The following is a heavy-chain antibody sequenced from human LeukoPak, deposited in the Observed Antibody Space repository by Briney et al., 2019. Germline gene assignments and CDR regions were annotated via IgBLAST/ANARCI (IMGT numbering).Heavy chain of an antibody. CDR3: AKSVTKPPSFVDY. CDR2: IWYDGSNK. V-gene: IGHV3-33*06. J-gene: IGHJ4*02. CDR1: GFTFSSYG. D-gene: IGHD4-17*01. Sequence: GGSLRLSCAASGFTFSSYGMHWVRQAPGKGLEWVAVIWYDGSNKYYADSVKGRFTISRDNSKNTLYLQMNSLRAEDTAVYYCAKSVTKPPSFVDYWGQGTLVTVSS.